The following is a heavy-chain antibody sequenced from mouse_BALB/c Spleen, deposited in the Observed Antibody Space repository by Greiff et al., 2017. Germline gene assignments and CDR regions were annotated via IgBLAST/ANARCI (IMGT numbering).Heavy chain of an antibody. CDR1: GFTFSSYA. Sequence: EVHLVESGGGLVKPGGSLKLSCAASGFTFSSYAMSWVRQTPEKRLEWVASISSGGSTYYPDSVKGRFTISRDNARNILYLQMSSLRSEDTAMYYCARGGNYQAWFAYWGQGTLVTVSA. CDR2: ISSGGST. V-gene: IGHV5-6-5*01. D-gene: IGHD2-1*01. CDR3: ARGGNYQAWFAY. J-gene: IGHJ3*01.